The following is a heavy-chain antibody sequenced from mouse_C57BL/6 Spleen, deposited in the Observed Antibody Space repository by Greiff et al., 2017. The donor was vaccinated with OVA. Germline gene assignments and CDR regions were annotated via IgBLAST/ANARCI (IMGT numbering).Heavy chain of an antibody. J-gene: IGHJ3*01. V-gene: IGHV10-1*01. CDR1: GFSFNTYA. CDR2: IRSKSNNYAT. CDR3: VRQQLGQFAY. Sequence: DVKLVESGGGLVQPKGSLKLSCAASGFSFNTYAMNWVRQAPGKGLEWVARIRSKSNNYATYYADSVKDRFTISRDDSESMLYLQMNNLKTEDTAMYYCVRQQLGQFAYWGQGTLVTVSA. D-gene: IGHD4-1*02.